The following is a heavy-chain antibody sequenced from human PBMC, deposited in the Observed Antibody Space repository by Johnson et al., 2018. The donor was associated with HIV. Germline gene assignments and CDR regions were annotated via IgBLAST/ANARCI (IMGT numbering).Heavy chain of an antibody. J-gene: IGHJ3*02. V-gene: IGHV3-15*01. CDR2: IKSKTDGGTT. CDR3: ARRTVSELGDAFDI. D-gene: IGHD7-27*01. CDR1: GFTFSNAW. Sequence: MQLVESGGGLVKPGGSLRLSCAASGFTFSNAWMSWVRQAPGKGLEWVGRIKSKTDGGTTDYAAPVKGRFTISRDDSKNTLYLQMGSLRADDMAVYYCARRTVSELGDAFDIWGQGTLVTVSS.